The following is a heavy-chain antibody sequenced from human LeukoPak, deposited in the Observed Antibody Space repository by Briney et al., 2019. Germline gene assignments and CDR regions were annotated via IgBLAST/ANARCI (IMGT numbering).Heavy chain of an antibody. J-gene: IGHJ4*02. CDR2: ISYDGSNK. CDR1: GFTFSSYA. D-gene: IGHD6-25*01. Sequence: PGGSLRLSCAASGFTFSSYAMHWIRQAPGKGLEWVAVISYDGSNKYYADSVKGRFTISRDNSKNTLYLQMNSLRAEDTAVYYCAREAAEASYFDYWGQGTLVTVSS. CDR3: AREAAEASYFDY. V-gene: IGHV3-30-3*01.